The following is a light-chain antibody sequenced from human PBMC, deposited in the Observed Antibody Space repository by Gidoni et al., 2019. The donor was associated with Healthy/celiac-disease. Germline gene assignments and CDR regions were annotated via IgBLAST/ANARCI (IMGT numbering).Light chain of an antibody. CDR3: QQCNSYPRT. J-gene: IGKJ1*01. V-gene: IGKV1-5*03. CDR2: KAS. Sequence: DIQMTQSPPTLSASVGDRVTITCRASQSISSWLAWYQQKPGKAPKLLIYKASSLESGVPSRFSGSGSGTEFTLTISSLQPDDFAAYYCQQCNSYPRTFGQGTKVEIK. CDR1: QSISSW.